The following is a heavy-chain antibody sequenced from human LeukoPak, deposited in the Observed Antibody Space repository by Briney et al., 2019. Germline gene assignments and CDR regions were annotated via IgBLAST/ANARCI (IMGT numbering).Heavy chain of an antibody. CDR3: AKSPMDV. Sequence: GGSLRLSCAASGFTFSSYNINWVRQAPGKGLEWVSYISSSRRTISYADSVKGRFTISRDNAKNSLYLQMNSLRAEDTAVYCCAKSPMDVWGRGTTVTISS. CDR2: ISSSRRTI. V-gene: IGHV3-48*01. J-gene: IGHJ6*03. CDR1: GFTFSSYN.